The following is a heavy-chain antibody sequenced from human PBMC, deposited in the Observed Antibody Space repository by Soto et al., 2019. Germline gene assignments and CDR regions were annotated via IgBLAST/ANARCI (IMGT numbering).Heavy chain of an antibody. CDR3: ARGEQYSGRIFDY. J-gene: IGHJ4*01. CDR1: GGSVSSNSAG. Sequence: PSQTLSLTCAITGGSVSSNSAGWSWVRQSPSRGLEWLGRTYYRSKWYYEYAVSVRGRITINPDTSKNQYSLQLNSVTPEDTAGYFCARGEQYSGRIFDYWGQGTLVTV. V-gene: IGHV6-1*01. CDR2: TYYRSKWYY. D-gene: IGHD1-26*01.